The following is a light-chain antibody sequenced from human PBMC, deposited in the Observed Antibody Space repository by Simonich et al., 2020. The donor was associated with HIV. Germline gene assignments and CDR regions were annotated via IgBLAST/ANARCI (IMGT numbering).Light chain of an antibody. J-gene: IGKJ5*01. CDR3: QQSYSTQIT. CDR2: TAY. V-gene: IGKV1-NL1*01. CDR1: QGISNS. Sequence: DIQMTQSPSSLSASVGDRVTITCRASQGISNSLAWYQQKPGKAPKLLINTAYRLESGVPSRFSGSGSGTEYTLTISSLQPEDFATYYCQQSYSTQITFGQGTRLEIK.